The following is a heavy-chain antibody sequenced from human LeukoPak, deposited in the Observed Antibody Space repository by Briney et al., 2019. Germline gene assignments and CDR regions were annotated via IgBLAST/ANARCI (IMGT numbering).Heavy chain of an antibody. Sequence: GGSLRLSCAASGFTFSDYWMHWVRQAPGKGLVWVSRINSDGSITNYADSVKGRFTISRDNAKNTLYLQMNSLRAEDTAVYYCARVLHNRNYDGSTYYGYWGQGTLVTVSS. V-gene: IGHV3-74*01. D-gene: IGHD3-22*01. J-gene: IGHJ4*02. CDR2: INSDGSIT. CDR3: ARVLHNRNYDGSTYYGY. CDR1: GFTFSDYW.